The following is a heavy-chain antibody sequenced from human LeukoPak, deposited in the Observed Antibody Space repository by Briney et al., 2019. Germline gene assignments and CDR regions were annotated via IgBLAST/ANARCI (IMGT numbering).Heavy chain of an antibody. CDR2: IYPGDSDT. D-gene: IGHD2-15*01. CDR3: ARPPYCSGGTCYGLDY. J-gene: IGHJ4*02. CDR1: GYSFTSYW. Sequence: GEPLKIPWKGSGYSFTSYWIGWARQLPGKGLEWMGIIYPGDSDTTYRPSFQGQVTIPADKSISTAYLQWSSLKASDTAMYYGARPPYCSGGTCYGLDYWGQGTLVTVSS. V-gene: IGHV5-51*01.